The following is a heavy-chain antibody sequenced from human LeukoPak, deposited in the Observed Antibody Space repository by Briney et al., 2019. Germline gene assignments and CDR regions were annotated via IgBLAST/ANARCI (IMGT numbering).Heavy chain of an antibody. J-gene: IGHJ4*02. CDR2: ISNNGGSS. V-gene: IGHV3-64D*09. CDR3: VKITSVTGGDC. D-gene: IGHD1-1*01. Sequence: GGSLRLSCSASGFTFSAYAMYWVRQAPGKGLEYVSGISNNGGSSFYADSVKGRFTISRDNSKNTLYLQMSSLKAEDTAVYYCVKITSVTGGDCWGQGTRLTVSS. CDR1: GFTFSAYA.